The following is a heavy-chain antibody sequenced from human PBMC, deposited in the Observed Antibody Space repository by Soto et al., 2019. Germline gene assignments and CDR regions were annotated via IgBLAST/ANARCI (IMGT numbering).Heavy chain of an antibody. CDR1: AFTFSNYS. CDR2: ISGSGGST. J-gene: IGHJ4*02. Sequence: PGGSLRLSCAASAFTFSNYSITWVRQAPWKGLEWLSAISGSGGSTYYAASVKGRFTISRDNSKNALYLQMNSLRAEDTAVYYCAKDAAVTTEYYFDYLGQGTLVTVCS. D-gene: IGHD4-17*01. CDR3: AKDAAVTTEYYFDY. V-gene: IGHV3-23*01.